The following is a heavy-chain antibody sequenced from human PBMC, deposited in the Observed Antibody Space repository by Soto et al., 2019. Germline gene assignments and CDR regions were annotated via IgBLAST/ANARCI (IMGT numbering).Heavy chain of an antibody. CDR2: IYYDGRTK. CDR3: ARDGDYIWGNSNFDS. CDR1: GFTFSSYG. J-gene: IGHJ4*02. Sequence: PGGSLRLSCAASGFTFSSYGMHWVRQAPGKGLEWVAVIYYDGRTKYYADSMKGRFTISRDNSKNTLYLQVNSLRAEDTAVYYCARDGDYIWGNSNFDSWGQGTVVTVSS. D-gene: IGHD3-16*01. V-gene: IGHV3-33*01.